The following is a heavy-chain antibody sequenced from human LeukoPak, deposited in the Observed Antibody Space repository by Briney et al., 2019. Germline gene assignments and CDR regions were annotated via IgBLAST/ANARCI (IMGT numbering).Heavy chain of an antibody. CDR3: ARHGGVGPKRDYFAY. CDR2: LSTDNGET. CDR1: AYTFTSYG. Sequence: ASVKVSCKASAYTFTSYGISWVRQAPGQGLQWMGWLSTDNGETNYAQKLQGRVTMTTDTSTTTAHRELRSLTSEDTAVYYCARHGGVGPKRDYFAYWGPGTLVTVHS. J-gene: IGHJ4*02. V-gene: IGHV1-18*01. D-gene: IGHD3-16*01.